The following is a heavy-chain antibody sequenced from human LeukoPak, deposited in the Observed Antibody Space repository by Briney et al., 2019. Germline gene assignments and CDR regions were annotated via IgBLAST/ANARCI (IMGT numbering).Heavy chain of an antibody. CDR2: INPNSGGT. CDR3: ARGRNYYDSSGYYYEGDAFDI. Sequence: ASVKVSCKASGYTFTGYYMHWVRQAPGQGLEWMGWINPNSGGTNYAQKFQVRVTMTRDTSISTAYMELSRLRSEDTAVYYCARGRNYYDSSGYYYEGDAFDIWGQGTMVTVSS. CDR1: GYTFTGYY. D-gene: IGHD3-22*01. J-gene: IGHJ3*02. V-gene: IGHV1-2*02.